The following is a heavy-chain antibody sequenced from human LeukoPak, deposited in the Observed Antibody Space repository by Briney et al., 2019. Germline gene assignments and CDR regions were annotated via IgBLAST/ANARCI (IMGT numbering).Heavy chain of an antibody. CDR3: ARVADFWRGYYDY. CDR1: GGSIGSFY. J-gene: IGHJ4*02. V-gene: IGHV4-59*01. Sequence: SETLSLTCTVSGGSIGSFYWSWIRQPPGKRREYIGYIYYSGSSGTYNPSLKSRVTMSVDTSKNQFSLKLSSVTAADTAVYYCARVADFWRGYYDYWGQGTLVTVSS. CDR2: IYYSGSS. D-gene: IGHD3-3*01.